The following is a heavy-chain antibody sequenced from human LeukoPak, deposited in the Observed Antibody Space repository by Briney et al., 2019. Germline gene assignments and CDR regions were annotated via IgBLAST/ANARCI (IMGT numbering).Heavy chain of an antibody. CDR1: GFIFSDYG. J-gene: IGHJ4*02. D-gene: IGHD3-22*01. V-gene: IGHV3-33*01. CDR2: IWYDGSKK. CDR3: ARGVRNSGYHSLDY. Sequence: GRSLRLSCAASGFIFSDYGMHWVRQAPGKGLEWVAVIWYDGSKKDYEDSAKGRFTISRDNSKNTLYLQINSLRAEDTAVYYCARGVRNSGYHSLDYWGQGTLVTVSS.